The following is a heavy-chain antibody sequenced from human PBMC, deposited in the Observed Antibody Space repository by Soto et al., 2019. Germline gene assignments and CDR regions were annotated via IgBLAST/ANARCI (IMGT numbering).Heavy chain of an antibody. CDR2: INTDGSRT. J-gene: IGHJ5*02. Sequence: EVQLVESGGGLGQPGGSLRLSCAASGFIFSTYWMHWVRQVPGKGLAWVSRINTDGSRTSYADSVKGRFTISRDNAKNTVYLQMNSLRAEDTAVYFCARVKSGRYDWFDPWGQGTLVTVSS. CDR1: GFIFSTYW. CDR3: ARVKSGRYDWFDP. V-gene: IGHV3-74*01. D-gene: IGHD3-10*01.